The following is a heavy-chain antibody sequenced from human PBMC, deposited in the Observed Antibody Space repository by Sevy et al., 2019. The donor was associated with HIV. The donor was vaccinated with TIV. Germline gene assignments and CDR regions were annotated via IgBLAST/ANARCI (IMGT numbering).Heavy chain of an antibody. CDR3: ARPHYTYYYGSGDWFDP. J-gene: IGHJ5*02. CDR1: GGSISSSSYY. CDR2: IYYSGST. V-gene: IGHV4-39*01. D-gene: IGHD3-10*01. Sequence: SETLSLTCTVSGGSISSSSYYWGWIRQPPGKGLEWVGSIYYSGSTYYNPSLKSRVTISVDTSKNQFSLKLSSVTAADTSVYYCARPHYTYYYGSGDWFDPWGQGTLVTVSS.